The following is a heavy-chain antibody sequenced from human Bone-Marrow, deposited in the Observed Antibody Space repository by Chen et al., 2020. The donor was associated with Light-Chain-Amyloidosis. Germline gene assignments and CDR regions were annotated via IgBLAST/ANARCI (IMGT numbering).Heavy chain of an antibody. J-gene: IGHJ4*02. CDR1: GYTFPTYW. V-gene: IGHV5-51*01. Sequence: EVQLEQSGPEVKKPGESLKISCMGSGYTFPTYWIGWVRQMPGKGLEWMGVIYPDDSDARYSPSFEGQVTISADKSITTAYLQWRSLKASDTAMYYCARRRDGYNFDYWGQGTLVTVSS. D-gene: IGHD5-12*01. CDR3: ARRRDGYNFDY. CDR2: IYPDDSDA.